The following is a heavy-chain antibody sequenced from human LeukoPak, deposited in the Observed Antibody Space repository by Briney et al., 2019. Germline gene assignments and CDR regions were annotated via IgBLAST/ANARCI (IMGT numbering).Heavy chain of an antibody. CDR3: ARRSDYGGDGNYFDN. CDR1: GFTFSIYG. V-gene: IGHV3-23*01. CDR2: ISGRDSNT. D-gene: IGHD4-23*01. J-gene: IGHJ4*02. Sequence: GGSLRLSCAASGFTFSIYGMRWVRQAPGKGLEWVSTISGRDSNTYYADSVEGRFTISRDSSRNTLYLQMNSLRAEDTAVYYCARRSDYGGDGNYFDNWGQGTPVTVSS.